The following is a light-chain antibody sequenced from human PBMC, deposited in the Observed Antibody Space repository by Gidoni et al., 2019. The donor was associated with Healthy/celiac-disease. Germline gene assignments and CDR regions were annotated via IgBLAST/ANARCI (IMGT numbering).Light chain of an antibody. CDR2: EVC. V-gene: IGLV2-14*01. Sequence: QSALTQPASVSGSPGQSITISCTGTSSDVGGYNYVSWYQQHPGKAPNLMIDEVCNRPSGVSNRFSGSKSGNTASLTISGLQAEDEADYYCSSYTSSSTVVFGGWTKLTVL. CDR1: SSDVGGYNY. CDR3: SSYTSSSTVV. J-gene: IGLJ2*01.